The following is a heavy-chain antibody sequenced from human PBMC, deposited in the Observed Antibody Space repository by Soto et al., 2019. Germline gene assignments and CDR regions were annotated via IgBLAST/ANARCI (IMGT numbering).Heavy chain of an antibody. CDR1: GFTFSDYY. V-gene: IGHV3-11*01. J-gene: IGHJ4*02. CDR3: ATSRTYGDLYYFDY. D-gene: IGHD4-17*01. CDR2: ISSSGSTI. Sequence: GGSLRLSCAASGFTFSDYYMSWIRQAPGKGLEWVSYISSSGSTIYYADSVKGRFTISRDNAKNSLYLQMNSLRAEDTAVYYCATSRTYGDLYYFDYWGQGTLVTVSS.